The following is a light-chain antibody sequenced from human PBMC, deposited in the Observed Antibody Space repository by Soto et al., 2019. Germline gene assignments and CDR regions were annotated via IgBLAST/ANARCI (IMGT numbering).Light chain of an antibody. CDR3: QQYGSSYWT. J-gene: IGKJ1*01. V-gene: IGKV3-20*01. CDR2: CAS. Sequence: DIVLTQSPGSLSLSPGERATLSCRASQSVPRTYLAWYQQKPGQTPSLLIYCASTRATGIPDRFSGSGSGTDFTLTISRLEPEDFGVYYCQQYGSSYWTFGQGTKVDIK. CDR1: QSVPRTY.